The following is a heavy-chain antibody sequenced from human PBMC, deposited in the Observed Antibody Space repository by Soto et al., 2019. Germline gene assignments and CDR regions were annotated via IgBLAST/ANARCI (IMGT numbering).Heavy chain of an antibody. CDR2: FDPEDGET. CDR1: GYTLTELS. J-gene: IGHJ3*02. D-gene: IGHD1-20*01. Sequence: ASVKGSCKVSGYTLTELSMHWVRQAPGKGLEWMGGFDPEDGETIYAQKFQGRVTMTEDTSTDTAYMELSSLRSEDTAVYYCATTVYSLFLDVSQGYAFYIRAQREVVPVS. V-gene: IGHV1-24*01. CDR3: ATTVYSLFLDVSQGYAFYI.